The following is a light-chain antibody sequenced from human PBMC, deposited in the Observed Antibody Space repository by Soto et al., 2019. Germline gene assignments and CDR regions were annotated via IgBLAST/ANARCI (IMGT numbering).Light chain of an antibody. J-gene: IGLJ1*01. CDR3: SSYTTSNTRQIV. CDR1: SSDVGGYNY. V-gene: IGLV2-14*03. CDR2: DVS. Sequence: QSVLTQPASVSGSPGQSITISGTGTSSDVGGYNYVSWYQHHPGKAPKLIIYDVSNRPSGVSNRFSGSKSGNTASLTISGLQPEDEADYYCSSYTTSNTRQIVFGTGTKVTVL.